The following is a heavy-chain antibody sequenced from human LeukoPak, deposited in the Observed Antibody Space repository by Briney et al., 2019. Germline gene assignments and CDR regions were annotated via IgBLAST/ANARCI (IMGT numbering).Heavy chain of an antibody. CDR1: GFTFSSYA. CDR2: ISYDGSNK. CDR3: ARSPVYGPNYYFDY. Sequence: PGGSLRLSCAASGFTFSSYAMHWVRQAPGKGLEWVAVISYDGSNKYYADSVKGRFTISRDNSKNTLYLQMNSLRAEDTAVYYCARSPVYGPNYYFDYWGQGTLVTVSS. J-gene: IGHJ4*02. D-gene: IGHD2-8*01. V-gene: IGHV3-30-3*01.